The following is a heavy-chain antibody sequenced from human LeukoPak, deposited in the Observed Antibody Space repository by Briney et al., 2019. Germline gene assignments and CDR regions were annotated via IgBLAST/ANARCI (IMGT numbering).Heavy chain of an antibody. Sequence: GASVKVSCKASGYTFTSYGISWVRQAPGQGLEWMGWISAYNGNTNYAQKLQGRVTMTTDTSTSTAYMELRSLRSDDTAVYYCARLRYFDLLLKAVFDYWGQGTLVTVSS. V-gene: IGHV1-18*01. CDR1: GYTFTSYG. J-gene: IGHJ4*02. CDR2: ISAYNGNT. D-gene: IGHD3-9*01. CDR3: ARLRYFDLLLKAVFDY.